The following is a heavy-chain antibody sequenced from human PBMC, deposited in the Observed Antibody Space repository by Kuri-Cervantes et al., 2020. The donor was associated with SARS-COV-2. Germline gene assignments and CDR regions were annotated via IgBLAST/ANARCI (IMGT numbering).Heavy chain of an antibody. V-gene: IGHV4-39*01. CDR1: GGSFSSHY. Sequence: SETLSLTCAVYGGSFSSHYWGWIRQPPGKGLEWIGSIYYSGSTYHNPSLKSRVTTSVDTSKHQFSLKLSSVTAADTAVYYCATTEYQLLFYNWFDPWGQGTLVTVSS. J-gene: IGHJ5*02. CDR2: IYYSGST. D-gene: IGHD2-2*01. CDR3: ATTEYQLLFYNWFDP.